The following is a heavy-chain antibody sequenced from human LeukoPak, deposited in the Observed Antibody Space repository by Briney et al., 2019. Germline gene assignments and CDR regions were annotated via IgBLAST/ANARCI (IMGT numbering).Heavy chain of an antibody. CDR1: GGSVSSGSYY. CDR2: IYYSGST. V-gene: IGHV4-61*01. CDR3: AREGSYDFWSGYVFDP. D-gene: IGHD3-3*01. J-gene: IGHJ5*02. Sequence: PSETLSLTCTVSGGSVSSGSYYWSWIRQPPGKGLEWIGYIYYSGSTNYNPSLKSRVTISVDTSKNQFSLKLSSVTAADTAVYYCAREGSYDFWSGYVFDPWGQGTLVTVSS.